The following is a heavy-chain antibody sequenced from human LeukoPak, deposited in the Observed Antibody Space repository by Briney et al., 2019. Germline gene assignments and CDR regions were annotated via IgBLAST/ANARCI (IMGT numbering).Heavy chain of an antibody. J-gene: IGHJ4*02. Sequence: GGSLRLSCAASGFRFSYSWMYWVRHGPGKGPVWVSRMKTDGSTIEYADSVKGRLTISRDNAKNTLFLQMSSLRVEDTAVYYCARGADHGGSYYPDWGQGTRVTVSS. V-gene: IGHV3-74*01. CDR2: MKTDGSTI. CDR3: ARGADHGGSYYPD. CDR1: GFRFSYSW. D-gene: IGHD3-10*01.